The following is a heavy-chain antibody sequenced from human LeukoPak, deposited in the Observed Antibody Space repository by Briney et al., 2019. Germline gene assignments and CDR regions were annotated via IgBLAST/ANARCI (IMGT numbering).Heavy chain of an antibody. CDR2: IYYSGST. Sequence: SETLSLTCTVSGGSISNYYWSWIRQPPGKGLEWIGYIYYSGSTNYNPSLKSRVTISVDTSKDQFSLKLSSVTAADTAVYYAQWAAAGTQGFDYWGQGALVTVSS. CDR3: QWAAAGTQGFDY. D-gene: IGHD6-13*01. V-gene: IGHV4-59*01. J-gene: IGHJ4*02. CDR1: GGSISNYY.